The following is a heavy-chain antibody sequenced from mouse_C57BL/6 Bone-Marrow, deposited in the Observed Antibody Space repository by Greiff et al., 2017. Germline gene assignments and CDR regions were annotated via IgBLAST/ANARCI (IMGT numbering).Heavy chain of an antibody. CDR1: GFNIKDDY. Sequence: VQLQQSGAELVRPGASVKLSCTASGFNIKDDYMHWVKQRPEQGLEWIGWIDPENGDTESASKFQGKGTITADTSSNTAYLQLSSRTSEDTAVYYCTFYGPYYAMDYWGQGTSVTVSS. V-gene: IGHV14-4*01. CDR3: TFYGPYYAMDY. J-gene: IGHJ4*01. D-gene: IGHD1-1*02. CDR2: IDPENGDT.